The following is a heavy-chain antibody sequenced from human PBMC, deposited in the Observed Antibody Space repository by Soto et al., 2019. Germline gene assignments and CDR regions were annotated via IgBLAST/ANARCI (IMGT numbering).Heavy chain of an antibody. J-gene: IGHJ4*02. D-gene: IGHD2-2*01. CDR3: AKDLRGSTSCYGCYFDY. CDR2: ISGSGDRT. V-gene: IGHV3-23*01. CDR1: GFTFSSYA. Sequence: EVQLLESGGGLVQPGGSLRLSCAASGFTFSSYAMSWVRQAPGKGLEWVSSISGSGDRTYYGDSVKGRFTISRDNSKNTVHLQMNSLRAEDTAVYYCAKDLRGSTSCYGCYFDYWGQGTLVTVSS.